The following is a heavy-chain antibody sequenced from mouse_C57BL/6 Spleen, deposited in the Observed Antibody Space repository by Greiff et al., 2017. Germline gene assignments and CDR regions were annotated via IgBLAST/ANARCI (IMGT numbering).Heavy chain of an antibody. J-gene: IGHJ1*03. CDR1: GYSITSGYY. CDR2: ISYDGSN. D-gene: IGHD2-4*01. CDR3: ARDDYDGWYFDV. Sequence: EVKLMESGPGLVKPSQSLSLTCSVTGYSITSGYYWNWIRQFPGNKLEWMGYISYDGSNNYNPSLKNRISITRDTSKNQFFLKLNSVTTEDTATYYCARDDYDGWYFDVWGTGTTGTVSS. V-gene: IGHV3-6*01.